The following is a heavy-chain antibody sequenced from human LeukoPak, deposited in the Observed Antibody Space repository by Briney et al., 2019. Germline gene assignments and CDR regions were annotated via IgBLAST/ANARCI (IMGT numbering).Heavy chain of an antibody. CDR3: ARAAVRGYFDY. V-gene: IGHV3-21*01. CDR2: ISSSSSYI. J-gene: IGHJ4*02. CDR1: GFTFSSHS. Sequence: GGSLRLSCAASGFTFSSHSMNWVRQAPGKGLEWVSSISSSSSYIYYADSVKGRFTISRDNAKNSLYLQMNSLRAEDTAVYYCARAAVRGYFDYWGQGTLVTVSS. D-gene: IGHD6-13*01.